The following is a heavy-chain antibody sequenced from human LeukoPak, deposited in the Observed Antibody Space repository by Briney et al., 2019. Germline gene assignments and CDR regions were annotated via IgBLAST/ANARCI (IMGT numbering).Heavy chain of an antibody. J-gene: IGHJ4*02. D-gene: IGHD3-10*01. Sequence: SSETLSLTCAVYGGSFSGYYWSWIRQPPGKGLEWIGEINHSGSTNYNPSLKSRVTISVDTSKNQFSLKLSSVTAADTAVYYCARGSPRTYYYGSGSYLFDYWGQGTLVTVSS. V-gene: IGHV4-34*01. CDR1: GGSFSGYY. CDR3: ARGSPRTYYYGSGSYLFDY. CDR2: INHSGST.